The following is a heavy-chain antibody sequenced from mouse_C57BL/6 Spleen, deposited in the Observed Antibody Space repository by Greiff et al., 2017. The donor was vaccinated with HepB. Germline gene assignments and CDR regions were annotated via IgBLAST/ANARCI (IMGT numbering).Heavy chain of an antibody. D-gene: IGHD4-1*01. CDR2: ISNGGGST. CDR3: ARHGTGPFAY. Sequence: EVHLVESGGGLVQPGGSLKLSCAASGFTFSDYYMYWVRQTPEKRLEWVAYISNGGGSTYYPDTVKGRFTISRDNAKNTLYLQMSRLKSEDTAMYYCARHGTGPFAYWGQGTLVTVSA. CDR1: GFTFSDYY. V-gene: IGHV5-12*01. J-gene: IGHJ3*01.